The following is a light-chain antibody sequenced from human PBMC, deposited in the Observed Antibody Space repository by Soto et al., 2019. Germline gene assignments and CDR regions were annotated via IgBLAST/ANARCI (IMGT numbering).Light chain of an antibody. CDR2: GAS. Sequence: EFVLTESPSTLYVSPGESATLSCRASQSISSNLAWYQQKPGQSPRLLIYGASRRATGIPDRFSGSGSGTDFTLTISRLEPEDFAVYYCQQYVSSPWAFGQGTKVDIK. CDR3: QQYVSSPWA. J-gene: IGKJ1*01. CDR1: QSISSN. V-gene: IGKV3-20*01.